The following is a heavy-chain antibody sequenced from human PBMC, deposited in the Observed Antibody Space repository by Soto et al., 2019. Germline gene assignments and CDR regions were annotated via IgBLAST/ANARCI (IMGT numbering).Heavy chain of an antibody. Sequence: LRLSCAASGFTFSSYSINWVRQAPWKGLEWVSSISSSSSYIYYADSVKGRFTISRDNAKNSLYLQMNSLRAEDTAVYYCARDSPNPYCSGGSCYSEYFQHWGQGTLVTVSS. D-gene: IGHD2-15*01. CDR3: ARDSPNPYCSGGSCYSEYFQH. J-gene: IGHJ1*01. CDR2: ISSSSSYI. CDR1: GFTFSSYS. V-gene: IGHV3-21*01.